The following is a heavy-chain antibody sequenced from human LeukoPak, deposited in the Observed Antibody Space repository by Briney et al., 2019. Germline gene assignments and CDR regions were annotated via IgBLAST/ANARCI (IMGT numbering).Heavy chain of an antibody. Sequence: PSETLSLTCTVSGGSISSGGYYWSWIRQHPGKGLEWIGYIYYSGSTYYNPSLKSRVTISVDTSKNQFSLKLSSVTAADTAVYYCARDSPSRDGYNLDIWGQGTMVTVSS. CDR3: ARDSPSRDGYNLDI. D-gene: IGHD5-24*01. CDR1: GGSISSGGYY. J-gene: IGHJ3*02. V-gene: IGHV4-31*03. CDR2: IYYSGST.